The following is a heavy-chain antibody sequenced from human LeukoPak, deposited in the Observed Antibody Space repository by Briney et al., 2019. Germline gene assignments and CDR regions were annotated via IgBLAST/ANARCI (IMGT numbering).Heavy chain of an antibody. Sequence: GGSLRLSCVGSGFTFRSHAMSWVRQAPEKGLEFVSGIYENGGTTYYADSVKGRFTISRDNPKNTLYLQMNSLRAEDTAVYYCARDLQSSGWYEALDYWGQGTLVTVSS. CDR1: GFTFRSHA. CDR3: ARDLQSSGWYEALDY. V-gene: IGHV3-23*01. CDR2: IYENGGTT. J-gene: IGHJ4*02. D-gene: IGHD6-19*01.